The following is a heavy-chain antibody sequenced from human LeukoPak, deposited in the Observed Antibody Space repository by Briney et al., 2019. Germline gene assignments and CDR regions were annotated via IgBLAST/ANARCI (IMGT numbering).Heavy chain of an antibody. Sequence: GGSLRLSCAASGFMFSSSWMAWVRQAPGKGLEWVADIKQDGSEKYYVHSVKGRFTISRQNAKNSLFLQMNSLRAEDTAVYYCARHRSGGSQDDAFDIWGQGTMVTVSS. CDR2: IKQDGSEK. CDR3: ARHRSGGSQDDAFDI. J-gene: IGHJ3*02. V-gene: IGHV3-7*01. CDR1: GFMFSSSW. D-gene: IGHD2-15*01.